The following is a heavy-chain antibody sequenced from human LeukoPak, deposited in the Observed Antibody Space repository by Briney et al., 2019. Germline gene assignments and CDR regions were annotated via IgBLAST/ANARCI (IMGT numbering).Heavy chain of an antibody. D-gene: IGHD3-10*01. CDR2: ISSSSSYI. CDR3: ARGSPPGLFDY. CDR1: GFTFSSYS. Sequence: GGSLRLSCAASGFTFSSYSMNWVRQAPGKGLEWVSSISSSSSYIYYADSVKGRFTISRDNAKNSLYLQMNSLRAEDTAVYYCARGSPPGLFDYWGQGTQVTVSS. J-gene: IGHJ4*02. V-gene: IGHV3-21*01.